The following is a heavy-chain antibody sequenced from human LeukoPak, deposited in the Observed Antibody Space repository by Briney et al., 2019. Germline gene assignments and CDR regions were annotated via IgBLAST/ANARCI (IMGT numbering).Heavy chain of an antibody. Sequence: SETLSLTCAVYGGSFSGYYWSWIRQPPGKGLEWIGEINHSGSTNYNPSLKSRVTISVDTSKNQFSLKLSSVAAADTAVYYCARHGNDYVWGSYRPSNWSDPWGQGTLVTVSS. CDR1: GGSFSGYY. V-gene: IGHV4-34*01. D-gene: IGHD3-16*02. CDR2: INHSGST. CDR3: ARHGNDYVWGSYRPSNWSDP. J-gene: IGHJ5*02.